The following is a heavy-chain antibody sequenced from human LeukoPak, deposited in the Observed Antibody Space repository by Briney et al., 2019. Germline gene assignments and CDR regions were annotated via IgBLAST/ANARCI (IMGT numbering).Heavy chain of an antibody. V-gene: IGHV4-39*07. CDR3: ARGRETYYYDSSGYYYPDY. J-gene: IGHJ4*02. D-gene: IGHD3-22*01. CDR2: IYYSGST. Sequence: PSETLSLTCTITGGSISSSSYCWGWVRQPPGKGLEWIGSIYYSGSTYYNPSLKSRVTISVDTSKNQFSLKLSSVTAADTAVYYCARGRETYYYDSSGYYYPDYWGQGTLVTVSS. CDR1: GGSISSSSYC.